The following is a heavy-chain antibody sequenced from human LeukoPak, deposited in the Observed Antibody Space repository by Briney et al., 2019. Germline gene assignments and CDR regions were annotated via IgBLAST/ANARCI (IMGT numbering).Heavy chain of an antibody. J-gene: IGHJ4*02. Sequence: VGSLRLSCAASDFSFTKAWMNWVRQAPGKGLEWVSAIGGRDNSTYYADSVKGRFTISRDNSKNTLYVQMNSLRAEDTAVYYCAKGHYYGSGSLDYWGQGTLVTVSS. CDR3: AKGHYYGSGSLDY. CDR2: IGGRDNST. V-gene: IGHV3-23*01. CDR1: DFSFTKAW. D-gene: IGHD3-10*01.